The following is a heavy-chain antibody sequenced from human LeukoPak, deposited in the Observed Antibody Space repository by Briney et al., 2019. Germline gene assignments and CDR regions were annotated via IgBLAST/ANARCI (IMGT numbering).Heavy chain of an antibody. CDR2: ISGSGGST. Sequence: QAGGSLRLSCAASGFTFSSYAMSWVRQAPGKGLEWVSAISGSGGSTYYAGSVKGRFTISRDNSKNTLYLQMNSLRAEDTAVYYCAKGDYYGSGSYYNVYYFDYWGQGTLVTVSS. V-gene: IGHV3-23*01. CDR1: GFTFSSYA. J-gene: IGHJ4*02. CDR3: AKGDYYGSGSYYNVYYFDY. D-gene: IGHD3-10*01.